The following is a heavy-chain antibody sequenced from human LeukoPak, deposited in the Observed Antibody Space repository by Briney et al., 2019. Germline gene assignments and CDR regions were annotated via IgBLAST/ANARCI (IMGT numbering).Heavy chain of an antibody. Sequence: PGGPLRLSCAASGFTFASYAMTWVRQAPGKGLEWVSSISADGITYYADSVKGRFTMSRDNSRDTFFLEMNSLRAEDTALYYCVACSSASCYGDRFDPWGQGTLVTVSS. CDR1: GFTFASYA. D-gene: IGHD2-2*01. CDR3: VACSSASCYGDRFDP. J-gene: IGHJ5*02. V-gene: IGHV3-23*01. CDR2: ISADGIT.